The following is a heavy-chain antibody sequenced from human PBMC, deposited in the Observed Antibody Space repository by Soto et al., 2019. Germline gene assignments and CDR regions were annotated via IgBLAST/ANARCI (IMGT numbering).Heavy chain of an antibody. CDR3: ARESEDLTSNFDY. V-gene: IGHV3-21*01. J-gene: IGHJ4*02. CDR1: GFTFTRYS. CDR2: ISSTTNYI. Sequence: GGSLRLSCAASGFTFTRYSMNWVRQAPGKGLEWVSSISSTTNYIYYADSMKGRFTVSRDNARNSVYLDMNSLSAEDTAVYYCARESEDLTSNFDYWGQGTLVTVSS.